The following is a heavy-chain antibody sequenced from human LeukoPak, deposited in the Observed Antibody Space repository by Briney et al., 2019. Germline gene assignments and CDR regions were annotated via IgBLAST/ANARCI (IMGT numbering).Heavy chain of an antibody. Sequence: SETLCLTCADSGGTISSRNWWSGVRQPPGKGPELIGEIYHSGSTNYNPSLKTRVTISVDKSKNQFSLKLSSVTAADTAVYYCARASHDYGDYSHFDYWGQGTLVTVSS. J-gene: IGHJ4*02. CDR3: ARASHDYGDYSHFDY. CDR2: IYHSGST. CDR1: GGTISSRNW. V-gene: IGHV4-4*02. D-gene: IGHD4-17*01.